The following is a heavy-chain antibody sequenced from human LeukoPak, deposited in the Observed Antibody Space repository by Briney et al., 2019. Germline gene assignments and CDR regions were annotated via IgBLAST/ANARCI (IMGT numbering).Heavy chain of an antibody. CDR3: ARDLYHGGY. V-gene: IGHV3-23*01. CDR1: GFTFSHQA. D-gene: IGHD2-2*01. Sequence: GSLRLSCAASGFTFSHQAINRVRQAPGKGVEWVSAISGNGGSTNYADSVKGRFTISRDNSKNTLYLQMDSLRAEDTAVYYCARDLYHGGYWGQGTLVTVPS. J-gene: IGHJ4*02. CDR2: ISGNGGST.